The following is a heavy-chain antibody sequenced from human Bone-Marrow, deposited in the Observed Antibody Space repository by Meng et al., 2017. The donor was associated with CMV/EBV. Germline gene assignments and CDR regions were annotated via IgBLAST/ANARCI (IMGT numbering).Heavy chain of an antibody. J-gene: IGHJ6*02. CDR1: GYSFTSYW. V-gene: IGHV5-51*01. D-gene: IGHD6-13*01. CDR2: IYPGDSDT. Sequence: GESLKISCKGSGYSFTSYWIGWVRQMPEKGLEWMGIIYPGDSDTRYSPSFQGQVTISADKSISTAYLQWSSLKASDTAMYYCARLGAAGRLSYYYYGMDVWGQGTTVTVSS. CDR3: ARLGAAGRLSYYYYGMDV.